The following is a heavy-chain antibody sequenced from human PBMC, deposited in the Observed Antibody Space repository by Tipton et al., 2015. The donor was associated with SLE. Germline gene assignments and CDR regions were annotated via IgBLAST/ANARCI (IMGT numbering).Heavy chain of an antibody. J-gene: IGHJ5*02. CDR2: IYYSGST. D-gene: IGHD1-26*01. V-gene: IGHV4-39*02. CDR1: GGSISSSSYY. CDR3: AREAKYSGSYYNWFDT. Sequence: LRLSCTVSGGSISSSSYYWGWIRQPPGKGLEWIGSIYYSGSTYYNPSLKSRVTISVDTSKNQFSLKLSSVTAADTAVYYCAREAKYSGSYYNWFDTWGQGTLVTVSP.